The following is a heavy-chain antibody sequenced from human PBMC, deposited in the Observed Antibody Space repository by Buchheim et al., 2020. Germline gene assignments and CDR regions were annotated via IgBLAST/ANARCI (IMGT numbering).Heavy chain of an antibody. V-gene: IGHV3-23*01. J-gene: IGHJ4*02. CDR3: ARESGYSSGWIDY. Sequence: EVQLLESGGDLVQPGGSRRLSCVASGFTFSTFGMSWVRQAPGKGLEWVSALSGTGATTYYGDSVRGRVTISRDNSKNTLYLQMSSLRAEDTAMYYCARESGYSSGWIDYWGQGTL. CDR2: LSGTGATT. D-gene: IGHD6-19*01. CDR1: GFTFSTFG.